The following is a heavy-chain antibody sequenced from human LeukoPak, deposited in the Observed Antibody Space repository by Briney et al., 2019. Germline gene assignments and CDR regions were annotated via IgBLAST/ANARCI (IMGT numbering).Heavy chain of an antibody. V-gene: IGHV4-34*01. CDR2: INHSGST. J-gene: IGHJ4*02. D-gene: IGHD6-19*01. Sequence: SETLSLTCAVYGGSFSGYYWSWIRQPPGRGLEWIGEINHSGSTNYNPSLKSRVTISVDTSKNQFSLKLSSVTAADTAVYYCASLSGWAVHYWGQGTLVTVSS. CDR3: ASLSGWAVHY. CDR1: GGSFSGYY.